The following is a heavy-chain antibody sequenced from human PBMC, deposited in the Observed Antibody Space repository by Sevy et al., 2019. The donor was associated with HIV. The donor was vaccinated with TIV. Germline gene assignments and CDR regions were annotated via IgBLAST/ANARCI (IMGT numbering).Heavy chain of an antibody. V-gene: IGHV5-51*01. CDR2: IYPGDSDT. Sequence: GESLKISCKGSGYSFTSYWIGWVRQMPGKGLEWMGIIYPGDSDTRYSPPFQGQVTISADKSISTAYLQWSGQKASDTAMYDCARHGDGYNSPFDYWGQGTLVTVSS. J-gene: IGHJ4*02. D-gene: IGHD5-12*01. CDR3: ARHGDGYNSPFDY. CDR1: GYSFTSYW.